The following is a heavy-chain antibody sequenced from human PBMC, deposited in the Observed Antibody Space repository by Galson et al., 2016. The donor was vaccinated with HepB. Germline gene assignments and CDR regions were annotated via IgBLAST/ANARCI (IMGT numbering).Heavy chain of an antibody. CDR2: IYRGGST. Sequence: GLEWVSIIYRGGSTYYADSVKGRFSISRDNSKNTLYLQMDSLRVEDTAVYYCTRDGWTSNWFGYWGQGTLVTVSS. CDR3: TRDGWTSNWFGY. V-gene: IGHV3-53*05. J-gene: IGHJ5*01. D-gene: IGHD6-19*01.